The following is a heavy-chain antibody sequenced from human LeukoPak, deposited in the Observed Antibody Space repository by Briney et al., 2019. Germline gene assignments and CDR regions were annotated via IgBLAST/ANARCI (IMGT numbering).Heavy chain of an antibody. CDR3: ARDYYDSSGYYQY. D-gene: IGHD3-22*01. CDR2: IWYDGSNK. CDR1: GFTFSSYG. Sequence: GGSLRLSCAASGFTFSSYGMHWVRQAPGKGLEWVAVIWYDGSNKYYADSVKGRLTISRDNSKNTLYLQMNSLRAEDMAVYYCARDYYDSSGYYQYWGQGTLVTVSS. J-gene: IGHJ4*02. V-gene: IGHV3-33*01.